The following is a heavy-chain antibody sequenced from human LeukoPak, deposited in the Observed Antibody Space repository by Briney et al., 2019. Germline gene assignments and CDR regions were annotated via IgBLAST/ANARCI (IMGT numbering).Heavy chain of an antibody. CDR3: ARVGRMRVADY. J-gene: IGHJ4*02. V-gene: IGHV4-59*13. Sequence: SETLSLTCTVSGGSISSYYWSWIRQPPGKGLEWIGYIYYSGSTNYNPSLKSRVTISVDTSKNQFSLKLSSVTAADTAVYYCARVGRMRVADYWGQGTLVTVSS. CDR2: IYYSGST. CDR1: GGSISSYY.